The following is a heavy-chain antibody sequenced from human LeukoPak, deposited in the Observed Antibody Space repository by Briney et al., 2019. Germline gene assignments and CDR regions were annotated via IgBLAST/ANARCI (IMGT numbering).Heavy chain of an antibody. CDR1: GDSITNSNYY. CDR3: ARGGRAGVGVKGHHGSFDY. V-gene: IGHV4-39*07. D-gene: IGHD3-10*01. J-gene: IGHJ4*02. CDR2: IFYNGGP. Sequence: ASETLPLTCTASGDSITNSNYYWGWVRQSPGRGLEWLGNIFYNGGPYYNPSFKSRVVISVDTSKNQFSLKLSSVTAADTAVYYCARGGRAGVGVKGHHGSFDYWGQGTLVTVSS.